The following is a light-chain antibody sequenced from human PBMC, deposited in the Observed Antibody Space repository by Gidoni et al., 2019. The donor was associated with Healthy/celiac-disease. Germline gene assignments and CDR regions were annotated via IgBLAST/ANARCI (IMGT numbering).Light chain of an antibody. CDR2: KAS. Sequence: ITMTQSPSTLSASVGDSVTITSRASQSISIWLAWYQQKPGKAPKLLISKASTLESGVPSRFSGSGSGTEFTLTVSSLQPDDFATYYCQQFSNYPLTFGGGTHLEIK. CDR3: QQFSNYPLT. V-gene: IGKV1-5*03. CDR1: QSISIW. J-gene: IGKJ4*01.